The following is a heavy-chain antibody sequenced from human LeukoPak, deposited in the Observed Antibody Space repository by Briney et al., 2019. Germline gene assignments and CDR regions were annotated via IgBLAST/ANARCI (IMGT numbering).Heavy chain of an antibody. V-gene: IGHV4-59*01. D-gene: IGHD3-9*01. CDR2: IHSTGTN. CDR1: GGSMSPYY. Sequence: SETLSLIRTVSGGSMSPYYWGWIRQPPGKGLEWIGYIHSTGTNNYRPALKGRLSMAIDTSKNQFSLNLTGVTTADTAVYYCARGTDSHDVLTEYFSLNNWFDPWGQGALVTVSS. J-gene: IGHJ5*02. CDR3: ARGTDSHDVLTEYFSLNNWFDP.